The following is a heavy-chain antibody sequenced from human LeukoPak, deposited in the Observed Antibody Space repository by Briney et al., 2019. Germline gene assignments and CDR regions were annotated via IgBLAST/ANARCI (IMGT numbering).Heavy chain of an antibody. CDR1: GGSISSYY. CDR3: ARQRWLHDY. J-gene: IGHJ4*02. Sequence: PSETLSLTCTVSGGSISSYYWSLIRQPPGKGLEWIGYIYYSGSTNYNPSLKSRVTISVDTSKNQFSLKLSSVTAADTAVYYCARQRWLHDYWGQGTLVTVSS. V-gene: IGHV4-59*01. CDR2: IYYSGST. D-gene: IGHD5-24*01.